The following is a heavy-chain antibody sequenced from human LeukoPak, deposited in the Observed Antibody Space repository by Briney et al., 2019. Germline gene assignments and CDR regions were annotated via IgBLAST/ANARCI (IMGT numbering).Heavy chain of an antibody. J-gene: IGHJ6*03. V-gene: IGHV1-2*02. D-gene: IGHD3-22*01. CDR3: ASANYYDSSGYRGYYYYYYMDV. CDR1: GYTFTGYY. Sequence: ASVKVSCKASGYTFTGYYMHWVRQAPGQGLEWMGWINPNSGGTNYAQKFQGRVTMTRDTSISTAYMELSRLRSDDTAVYYCASANYYDSSGYRGYYYYYYMDVWGKGTTVTVSS. CDR2: INPNSGGT.